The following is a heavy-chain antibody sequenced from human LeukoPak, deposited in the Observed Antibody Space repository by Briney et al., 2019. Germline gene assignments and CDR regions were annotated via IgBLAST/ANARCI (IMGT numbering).Heavy chain of an antibody. CDR1: GYTFTNYG. CDR2: ISGDKGNT. CDR3: ARGDWEPFWY. D-gene: IGHD1-26*01. V-gene: IGHV1-18*01. J-gene: IGHJ4*02. Sequence: ASVKVSCKGLGYTFTNYGITWVRQAPGQGHEWLGWISGDKGNTNYAQKVQGRVTMTTDTSTSTAYMELRSLRPEDTAVYLCARGDWEPFWYWGQGTLVTVSS.